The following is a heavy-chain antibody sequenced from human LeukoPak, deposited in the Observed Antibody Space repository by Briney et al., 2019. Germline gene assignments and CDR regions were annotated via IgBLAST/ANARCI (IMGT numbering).Heavy chain of an antibody. D-gene: IGHD3-22*01. J-gene: IGHJ4*02. V-gene: IGHV1-69*13. CDR1: GGTFSSYA. CDR2: IIPIFGTA. CDR3: ARVGYTDYYDSSGYYDY. Sequence: ASVKVSCKASGGTFSSYAISWVRQAPAQGLEWMGGIIPIFGTANYAQKFQGRVTITADESTSTAYMELSSLRSEDTAVYYCARVGYTDYYDSSGYYDYWGQGTLVTVSS.